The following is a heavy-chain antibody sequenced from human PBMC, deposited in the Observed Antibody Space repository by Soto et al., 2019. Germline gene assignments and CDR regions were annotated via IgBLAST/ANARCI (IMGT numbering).Heavy chain of an antibody. CDR3: ARHEFVLRVYAIPGFDY. CDR1: GGSISSSSYY. Sequence: QLQLQESGPGLVKPSETLSLTCTVSGGSISSSSYYWGWIRQPPGKGLEWIGSIYYSGSTYYNPSLKSRVTISVDTSKNQFSLKLSSVTAADTAVYYCARHEFVLRVYAIPGFDYWGQETLVTVSS. V-gene: IGHV4-39*01. J-gene: IGHJ4*02. D-gene: IGHD2-8*01. CDR2: IYYSGST.